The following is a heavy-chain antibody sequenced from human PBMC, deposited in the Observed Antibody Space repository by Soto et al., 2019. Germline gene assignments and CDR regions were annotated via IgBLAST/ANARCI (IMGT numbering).Heavy chain of an antibody. CDR3: TTSISSSWYFDYYYMDV. CDR1: GFTFSNAW. D-gene: IGHD6-13*01. Sequence: GGSLRLSCAASGFTFSNAWMSWVRQAPGKGLEWVGRIKSKTDGGTTDYAAPVKGRFTISRDDSKNTLYLQMNSLKTEDTAVYYCTTSISSSWYFDYYYMDVWGKGTTVTVSS. CDR2: IKSKTDGGTT. V-gene: IGHV3-15*01. J-gene: IGHJ6*03.